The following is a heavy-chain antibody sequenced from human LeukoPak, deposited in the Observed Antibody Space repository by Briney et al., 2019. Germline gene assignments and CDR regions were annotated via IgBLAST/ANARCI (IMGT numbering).Heavy chain of an antibody. D-gene: IGHD2-2*01. V-gene: IGHV3-7*01. J-gene: IGHJ6*03. CDR2: IKQDGSEK. CDR3: ARDIVVVPAASYYYYMDV. Sequence: GGSLRLSCAASRFAFRSYWMSWVRQAPGKGLEWVANIKQDGSEKYYVDSVKGRFTISRDNAKNSLYLQMNSLRAEDTAVYYCARDIVVVPAASYYYYMDVWGKGTTVTVSS. CDR1: RFAFRSYW.